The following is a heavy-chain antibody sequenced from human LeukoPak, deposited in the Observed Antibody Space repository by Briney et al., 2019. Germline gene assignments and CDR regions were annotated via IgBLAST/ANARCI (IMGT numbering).Heavy chain of an antibody. CDR1: GFSYTSYW. CDR3: TTAKGGTYCWNFDY. D-gene: IGHD1-26*01. Sequence: GESLKIACKGSGFSYTSYWIGWVRQMPGKGLEWMGIIYAGNSDTRYSPSFQGQVAISADKSISTAYLQWSGLQASHSAMYYCTTAKGGTYCWNFDYWAQGTLVTVSS. CDR2: IYAGNSDT. V-gene: IGHV5-51*01. J-gene: IGHJ4*02.